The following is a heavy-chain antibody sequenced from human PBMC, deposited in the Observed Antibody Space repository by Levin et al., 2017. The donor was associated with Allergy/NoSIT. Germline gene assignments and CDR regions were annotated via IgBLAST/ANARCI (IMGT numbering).Heavy chain of an antibody. Sequence: AASVKVSCKASGYTFTNYGVSWVRQAPGQGLEWMGWISVYSGNTIYTQNLQGRVTMTTDTSTSTAYMELRSLRSDDTAVYYCARDTYYGSGSYYRSLDAFDMWGQGTMVTVSS. J-gene: IGHJ3*02. CDR3: ARDTYYGSGSYYRSLDAFDM. CDR2: ISVYSGNT. CDR1: GYTFTNYG. D-gene: IGHD3-10*01. V-gene: IGHV1-18*01.